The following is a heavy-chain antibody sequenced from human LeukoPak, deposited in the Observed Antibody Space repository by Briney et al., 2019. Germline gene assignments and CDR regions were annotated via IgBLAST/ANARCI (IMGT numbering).Heavy chain of an antibody. D-gene: IGHD2-2*01. CDR2: IDYSGST. CDR3: ARHKLLSFAVDI. J-gene: IGHJ3*02. CDR1: GGSISSGDYY. V-gene: IGHV4-30-4*01. Sequence: PSETLSLTCTVSGGSISSGDYYWSWIRQPPGKGLEWSGYIDYSGSTYYNPSLKSRVTISVDTSKNQFSLKLSSVTAADTAVYYCARHKLLSFAVDIWGQGTMVTVSS.